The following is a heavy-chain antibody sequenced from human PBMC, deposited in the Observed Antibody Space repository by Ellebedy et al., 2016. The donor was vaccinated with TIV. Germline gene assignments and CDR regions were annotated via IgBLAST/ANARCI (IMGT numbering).Heavy chain of an antibody. CDR2: IYSAGPT. Sequence: GESLKISCAVSGFVVSGNYMSWVRQAPGKGLEWVSTIYSAGPTYYADSVKGRFTISRDTSKNTLFLQMNSLRTEDTAVYYCARVDLGLAFDYWGRGTLVTVSS. J-gene: IGHJ4*02. CDR3: ARVDLGLAFDY. V-gene: IGHV3-53*01. D-gene: IGHD3-16*01. CDR1: GFVVSGNY.